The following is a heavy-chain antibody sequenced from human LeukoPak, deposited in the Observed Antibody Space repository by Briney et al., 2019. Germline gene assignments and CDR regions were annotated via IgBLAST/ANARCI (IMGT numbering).Heavy chain of an antibody. Sequence: SVKVSCKASGGTFSSYAISWVRQAPGQGLEWMGRIIPILGIANYAQKFQGRVTITADKSTSTAYMELSSLRSEDTAVYYCARDPTIAAAGTFDYWGQGTLATVSS. V-gene: IGHV1-69*04. CDR2: IIPILGIA. D-gene: IGHD6-13*01. J-gene: IGHJ4*02. CDR1: GGTFSSYA. CDR3: ARDPTIAAAGTFDY.